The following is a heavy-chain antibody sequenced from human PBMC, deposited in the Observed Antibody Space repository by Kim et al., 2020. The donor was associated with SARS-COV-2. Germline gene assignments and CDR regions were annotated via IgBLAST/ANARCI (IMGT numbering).Heavy chain of an antibody. J-gene: IGHJ4*02. V-gene: IGHV3-48*01. CDR1: GFTFSGYS. Sequence: GGSLRLSCAASGFTFSGYSMNWVRQAPGKGLEWVSYISGSSKTTYYADSVKGRFTISRDNAKNSLYLQMNSLRAEDTAVYYCARRTTPSYSSGSYYIDYWGQGTLVTVSS. CDR3: ARRTTPSYSSGSYYIDY. CDR2: ISGSSKTT. D-gene: IGHD3-10*01.